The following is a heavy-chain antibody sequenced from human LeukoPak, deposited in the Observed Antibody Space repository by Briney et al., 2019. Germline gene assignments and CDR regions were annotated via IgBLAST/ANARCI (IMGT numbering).Heavy chain of an antibody. D-gene: IGHD6-19*01. CDR1: GFTVSSNY. J-gene: IGHJ4*02. CDR3: ARGSTVAGDFDY. V-gene: IGHV3-53*01. Sequence: GGSLRLSXAASGFTVSSNYMSWVRQAPGKGLEWVSVIYSGGSTYYADSVKGRFTISRDNSKNTLYLQMNSLRAEDTAVYYCARGSTVAGDFDYWGQGTLVTVSS. CDR2: IYSGGST.